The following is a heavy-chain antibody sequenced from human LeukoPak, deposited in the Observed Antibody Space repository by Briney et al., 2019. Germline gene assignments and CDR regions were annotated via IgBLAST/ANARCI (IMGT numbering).Heavy chain of an antibody. CDR2: IYYSGST. J-gene: IGHJ4*02. CDR3: ARADSYSSGWYGGLDY. Sequence: SETLSLTCTVSGGSISSYYWSWIRQPPGKGLEWIGYIYYSGSTNYNPSLKSRVTISVDTSKNQFSLKLSSVTAAVTAVYYCARADSYSSGWYGGLDYWGQGTLVTGAS. D-gene: IGHD6-19*01. CDR1: GGSISSYY. V-gene: IGHV4-59*01.